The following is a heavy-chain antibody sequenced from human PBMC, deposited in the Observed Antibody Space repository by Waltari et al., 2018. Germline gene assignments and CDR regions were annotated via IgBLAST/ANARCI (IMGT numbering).Heavy chain of an antibody. CDR2: IYPGDSDT. D-gene: IGHD6-13*01. CDR1: GYTFTSYW. J-gene: IGHJ4*02. Sequence: EVQLVQSGAEIRKPGESLKISCKASGYTFTSYWIAWVRQMPGKGLEWMGAIYPGDSDTRYSPSSQGQVSFAADKSSTTAYLQWSSLKASDTAMYYCARCRAAAGSSAFDSWGQGTLITVSS. CDR3: ARCRAAAGSSAFDS. V-gene: IGHV5-51*01.